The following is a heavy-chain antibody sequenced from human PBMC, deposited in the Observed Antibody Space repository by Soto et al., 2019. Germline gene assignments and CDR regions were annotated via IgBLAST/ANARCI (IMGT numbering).Heavy chain of an antibody. CDR3: ARRSTGTTGYDAFDI. CDR1: GGSFSGYC. J-gene: IGHJ3*02. Sequence: LTSAVYGGSFSGYCWSWIRQPPGKGLEWIGEINHSGSTNYNPSLKSRVTISVDTSKNQFSLKLSSVTAADSAVYYCARRSTGTTGYDAFDIWGQGTLVTVSS. D-gene: IGHD1-1*01. CDR2: INHSGST. V-gene: IGHV4-34*01.